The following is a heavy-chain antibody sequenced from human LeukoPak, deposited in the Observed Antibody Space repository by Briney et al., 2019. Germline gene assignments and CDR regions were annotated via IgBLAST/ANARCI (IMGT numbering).Heavy chain of an antibody. CDR1: GFTFSSYG. CDR3: ESSGWYEQFDY. V-gene: IGHV3-30*03. Sequence: GGSLRLSCAASGFTFSSYGMHWVRQAPGKGLEWVAVISYDGSNKYYADSVKGRFTISRDNSKNTLYLQMNSLRAEDTAVYYCESSGWYEQFDYWGQGTLVTVSS. J-gene: IGHJ4*02. CDR2: ISYDGSNK. D-gene: IGHD6-19*01.